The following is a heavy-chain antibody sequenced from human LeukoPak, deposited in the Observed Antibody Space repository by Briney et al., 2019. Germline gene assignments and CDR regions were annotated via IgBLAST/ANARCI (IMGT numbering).Heavy chain of an antibody. V-gene: IGHV3-72*01. J-gene: IGHJ3*02. D-gene: IGHD1-26*01. CDR3: VRVGARSFGAFDI. CDR2: IRNKANSYAT. CDR1: GFTFSDPY. Sequence: PGGSLRLSCTASGFTFSDPYMDWVRQAPGQGPEWVGRIRNKANSYATTYAASVEGRFSISRDDSKNSLYLQMNSLKTEDTAMYFCVRVGARSFGAFDIWGQGTMVTVSS.